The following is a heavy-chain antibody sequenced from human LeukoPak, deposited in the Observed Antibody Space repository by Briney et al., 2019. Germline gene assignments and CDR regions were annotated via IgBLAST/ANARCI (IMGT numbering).Heavy chain of an antibody. CDR3: ARVTGYMTEDYFDY. D-gene: IGHD6-13*01. CDR1: GGRINNHY. V-gene: IGHV4-59*11. J-gene: IGHJ4*02. CDR2: IYYSGST. Sequence: SETLSLTCTVSGGRINNHYWTWIRQPPGKGLEWIGYIYYSGSTNYNPSLKSRVTISVDTSKNQFSLRLSSVTAADTAVYYCARVTGYMTEDYFDYWGQGTLITVSS.